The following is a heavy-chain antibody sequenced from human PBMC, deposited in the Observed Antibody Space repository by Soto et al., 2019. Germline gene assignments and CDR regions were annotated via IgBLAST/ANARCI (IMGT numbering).Heavy chain of an antibody. CDR1: GFSLSTSGVG. V-gene: IGHV2-5*02. CDR2: IYWDDDK. CDR3: AHRLVPAAYSRRTNWFDP. Sequence: SGPTLVNPTQTLTLTCTFSGFSLSTSGVGVGWIRQPPGKALEWLALIYWDDDKRYSPSLKSRLTITKDTSKNRVVLTMTNIDPVDTATYTCAHRLVPAAYSRRTNWFDPWGQGTLVAVSS. D-gene: IGHD2-2*01. J-gene: IGHJ5*02.